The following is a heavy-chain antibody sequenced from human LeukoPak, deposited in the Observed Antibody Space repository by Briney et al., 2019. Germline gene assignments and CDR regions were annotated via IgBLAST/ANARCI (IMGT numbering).Heavy chain of an antibody. CDR1: GFTFSSYS. CDR2: ISSGSSTI. Sequence: GGSLRLSCAASGFTFSSYSMTWVRQAPGKGPEWVSYISSGSSTIYYADSVKGRFTISRDNAKNSLYLQMNSLRVEDTAVYYCARDILTGSQSRFQHWGQGTLVTVSS. J-gene: IGHJ1*01. CDR3: ARDILTGSQSRFQH. D-gene: IGHD3-9*01. V-gene: IGHV3-48*04.